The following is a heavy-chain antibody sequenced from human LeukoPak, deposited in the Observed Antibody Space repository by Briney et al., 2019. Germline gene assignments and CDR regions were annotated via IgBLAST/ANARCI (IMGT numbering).Heavy chain of an antibody. CDR2: IYTSRST. CDR3: AREGVVVVPAASYYFDY. Sequence: PSETLSLTCTVSGGSLSSGRYYWSWIRQPAGKGLEWIGRIYTSRSTNYNPSLKSRVTISVDTSKNQFSLKLSSVTAADTDVYYCAREGVVVVPAASYYFDYWGQGTLVTVSS. D-gene: IGHD2-2*01. J-gene: IGHJ4*02. V-gene: IGHV4-61*02. CDR1: GGSLSSGRYY.